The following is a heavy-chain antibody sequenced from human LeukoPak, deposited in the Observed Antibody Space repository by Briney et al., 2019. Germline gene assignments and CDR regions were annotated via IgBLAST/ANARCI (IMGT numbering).Heavy chain of an antibody. CDR2: ISTSTTTI. CDR3: ASWGEGALDN. D-gene: IGHD1-26*01. CDR1: GFTFSSYS. J-gene: IGHJ4*02. V-gene: IGHV3-48*01. Sequence: GGSLRLSCAASGFTFSSYSMNWVRQAPGKGLEWISYISTSTTTIYYANSVKGRFTISRDNAKKSLYLQMNSLRVEDTGVYYCASWGEGALDNWGQGNLVTVSS.